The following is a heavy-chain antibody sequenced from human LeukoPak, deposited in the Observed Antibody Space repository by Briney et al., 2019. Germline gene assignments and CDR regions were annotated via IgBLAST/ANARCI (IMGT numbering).Heavy chain of an antibody. D-gene: IGHD5-12*01. Sequence: ASVKVSCKASGYTFTTYGISWVRQAPGQGLEWMGWINPYNGDTNYAQKLQGRVTMTTETSTGTAYMELRSLRSDDTAVYYCARVMHWDIVMARGRGMDVWGQGTTVTVPS. CDR2: INPYNGDT. CDR3: ARVMHWDIVMARGRGMDV. J-gene: IGHJ6*02. V-gene: IGHV1-18*01. CDR1: GYTFTTYG.